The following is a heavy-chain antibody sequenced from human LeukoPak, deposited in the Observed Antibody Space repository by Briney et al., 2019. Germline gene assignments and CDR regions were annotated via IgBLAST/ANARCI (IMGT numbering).Heavy chain of an antibody. CDR1: GGSLSSGGYY. Sequence: SETLSLTCTVSGGSLSSGGYYWSWIRQHPGKGLEWIGYIYYSGSTYYNPSLKSRVTISVDTSKNQFSLKLSSVTAADTAVYYCARGSPITMVRGVINWFDPWGQGTLVTVSS. D-gene: IGHD3-10*01. CDR2: IYYSGST. J-gene: IGHJ5*02. V-gene: IGHV4-31*03. CDR3: ARGSPITMVRGVINWFDP.